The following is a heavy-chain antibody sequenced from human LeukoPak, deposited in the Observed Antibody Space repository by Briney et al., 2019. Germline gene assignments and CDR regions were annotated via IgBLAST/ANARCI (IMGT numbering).Heavy chain of an antibody. V-gene: IGHV3-48*04. CDR1: GFTFHTCS. Sequence: PGGSLRLSCAASGFTFHTCSMNWVRQAPGKGLEWLSYISTTSNAIYYADSVKGRFTISRDNANSSLYLQMNSLTAEDTAVYFCARAPKLTIPEIGTASNYYGMDVWGPGTTVIVSS. D-gene: IGHD2-2*01. CDR2: ISTTSNAI. J-gene: IGHJ6*02. CDR3: ARAPKLTIPEIGTASNYYGMDV.